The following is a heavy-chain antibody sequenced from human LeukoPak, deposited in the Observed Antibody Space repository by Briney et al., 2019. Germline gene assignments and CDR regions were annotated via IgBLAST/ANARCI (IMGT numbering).Heavy chain of an antibody. J-gene: IGHJ1*01. D-gene: IGHD2-2*01. V-gene: IGHV3-49*04. CDR1: GFTFGDYA. CDR2: IRSKAYGGTT. Sequence: QPGGSLRLSCTASGFTFGDYAMSWVRQAPGKGLEWVGFIRSKAYGGTTEYAASVKGRFTISRDDSKSIAYLQMNSLKTEDTAVYYCTREEVVAAPPAEYFQHWGQGTLVTVAS. CDR3: TREEVVAAPPAEYFQH.